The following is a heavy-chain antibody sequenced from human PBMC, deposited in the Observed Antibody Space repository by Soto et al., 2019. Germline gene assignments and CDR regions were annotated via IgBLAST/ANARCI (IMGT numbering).Heavy chain of an antibody. CDR1: GFTFTRYS. CDR2: ISSTTNYI. J-gene: IGHJ4*02. Sequence: VRLSCAASGFTFTRYSMNWVRQAPGKGLEWVSSISSTTNYIYYGDSMKGRFTISRDNAKNSLYLEMNSLRAEDTAVYYCARESEDLTSNFDYWGRGTLVTVSS. CDR3: ARESEDLTSNFDY. V-gene: IGHV3-21*06.